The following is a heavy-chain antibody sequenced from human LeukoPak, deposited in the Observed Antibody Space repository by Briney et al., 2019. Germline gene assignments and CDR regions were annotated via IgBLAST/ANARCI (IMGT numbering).Heavy chain of an antibody. CDR2: IYTSGSI. D-gene: IGHD5-24*01. CDR1: GGSVSSGSYY. CDR3: AREVLESLDS. V-gene: IGHV4-61*02. Sequence: SETLSLTCTVSGGSVSSGSYYWNWLRQPAGKGLEWIGRIYTSGSINYNPSLESRVTILVDRSKNQFSLKLSSVTAADTAVYYCAREVLESLDSWGQGTLVTVSS. J-gene: IGHJ5*02.